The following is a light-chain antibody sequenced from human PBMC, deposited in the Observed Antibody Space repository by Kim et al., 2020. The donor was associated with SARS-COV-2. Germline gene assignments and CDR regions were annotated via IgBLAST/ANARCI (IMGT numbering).Light chain of an antibody. Sequence: QSALTQPASVSGSPGQSITISCTGTSSDVGGYNYVSWYQQHPGKAPKLMIYDVSKRPSGVSNRFSGSKSGNTASLTISGLQAEDEADYYCSSYTSSSTLVIGTGTKV. V-gene: IGLV2-14*01. CDR2: DVS. CDR1: SSDVGGYNY. CDR3: SSYTSSSTLV. J-gene: IGLJ1*01.